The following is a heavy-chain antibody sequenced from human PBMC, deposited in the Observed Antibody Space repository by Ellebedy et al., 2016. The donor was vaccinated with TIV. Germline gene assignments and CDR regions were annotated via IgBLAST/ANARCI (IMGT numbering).Heavy chain of an antibody. J-gene: IGHJ4*02. CDR3: AGPRQEMATIGGFT. D-gene: IGHD5-24*01. V-gene: IGHV3-23*01. CDR1: GFTFSSFA. CDR2: ITGSGGST. Sequence: GESLKISCAASGFTFSSFAMSWVRQGPGKGLEWVSAITGSGGSTFYADSVKGRFTISRDNSKNTLYLQMNSLRAEDTAVYYCAGPRQEMATIGGFTWGQGTLVTVSS.